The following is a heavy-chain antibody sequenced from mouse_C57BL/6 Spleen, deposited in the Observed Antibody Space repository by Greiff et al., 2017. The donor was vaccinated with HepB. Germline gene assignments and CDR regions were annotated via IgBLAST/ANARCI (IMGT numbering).Heavy chain of an antibody. CDR1: GYTFTDYY. D-gene: IGHD2-1*01. CDR3: ARDGNYLY. CDR2: INPNNGGT. J-gene: IGHJ2*01. V-gene: IGHV1-26*01. Sequence: VQLQQSGPELVKPGASVKISCKASGYTFTDYYMNWVKQSHGKSLEWIGDINPNNGGTSYNQKFKGKATLTVDKSSSTAYMELRSLTSEDSAVYYCARDGNYLYWGQGTTLTVSS.